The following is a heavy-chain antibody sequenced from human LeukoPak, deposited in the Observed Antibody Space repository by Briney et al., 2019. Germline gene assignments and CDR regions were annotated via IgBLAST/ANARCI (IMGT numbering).Heavy chain of an antibody. J-gene: IGHJ3*02. D-gene: IGHD3-10*01. CDR2: ISWNSGSI. V-gene: IGHV3-9*01. CDR1: GFTFDDYA. CDR3: AKGGRVLLWFGEKPGAFDI. Sequence: ALRLSCAASGFTFDDYAMHRVRQAPGKGLEWVSGISWNSGSIGYADSVKGRFTISRDNAKNSLYLQMNSLRAEDTALYYCAKGGRVLLWFGEKPGAFDIWGQGTMVTVSS.